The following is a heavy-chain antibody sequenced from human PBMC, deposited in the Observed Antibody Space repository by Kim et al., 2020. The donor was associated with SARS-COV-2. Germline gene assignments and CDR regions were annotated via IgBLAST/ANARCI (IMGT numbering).Heavy chain of an antibody. Sequence: GGSLRLSCAASGFTFSSYSMNWVRQAPGKGLEWVSSISSSSSYIYYADSVKGRFTISRDNAKNSLYLQMNSLRAEDTAVYYCARDSPILTGYGYYYGMDVWGQGTTVTVSS. CDR1: GFTFSSYS. J-gene: IGHJ6*02. CDR2: ISSSSSYI. V-gene: IGHV3-21*01. D-gene: IGHD3-9*01. CDR3: ARDSPILTGYGYYYGMDV.